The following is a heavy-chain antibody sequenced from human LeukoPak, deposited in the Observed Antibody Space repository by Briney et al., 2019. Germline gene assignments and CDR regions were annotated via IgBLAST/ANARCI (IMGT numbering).Heavy chain of an antibody. D-gene: IGHD3-10*01. CDR1: GGSISSYY. CDR2: IDYSGST. J-gene: IGHJ6*03. V-gene: IGHV4-59*01. Sequence: SETLSLTCTVSGGSISSYYWSWIRQPPGKGLEWIGYIDYSGSTNYNPSLKSRVTISVDTSKNQFSLKLSSVTAADTAVYYCARGWFGELFSPGYYYYMDVWGKGTTVTISS. CDR3: ARGWFGELFSPGYYYYMDV.